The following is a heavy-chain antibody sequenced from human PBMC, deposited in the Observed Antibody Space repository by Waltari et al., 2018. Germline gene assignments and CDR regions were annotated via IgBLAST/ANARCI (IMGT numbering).Heavy chain of an antibody. CDR1: GYTFTSYA. CDR3: ARVEGAAGLDI. J-gene: IGHJ3*02. Sequence: QVQLVQSGAEVKKPGASVKVSCQASGYTFTSYAMHWVRQAPGQRLEGMGWINAGNGNTKYSQKFQGRVTITRDTSASTAYMELSSLRSEDTAVYYCARVEGAAGLDIWGQGTMVTVSS. V-gene: IGHV1-3*01. CDR2: INAGNGNT. D-gene: IGHD3-16*01.